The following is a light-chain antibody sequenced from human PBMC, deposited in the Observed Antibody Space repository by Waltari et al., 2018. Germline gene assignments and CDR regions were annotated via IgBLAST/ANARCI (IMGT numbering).Light chain of an antibody. CDR3: SSYTSSSTLEV. CDR2: HVS. J-gene: IGLJ2*01. CDR1: SSDVGGYNY. V-gene: IGLV2-14*03. Sequence: QSALTQPASVSGSHGQSITISCTGTSSDVGGYNYVSWYQQHPGKAPKLMIYHVSNRPSGGSNRFSGSKYGNTASLTISGLQAEDEADYYCSSYTSSSTLEVFGGGTKLTVL.